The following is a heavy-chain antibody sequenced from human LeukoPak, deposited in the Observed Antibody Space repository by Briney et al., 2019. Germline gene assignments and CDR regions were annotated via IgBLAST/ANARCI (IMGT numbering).Heavy chain of an antibody. CDR1: GYTSTSYG. J-gene: IGHJ5*02. Sequence: ASVKVSCKASGYTSTSYGISWVRQAPGQGLEWMGWISAYNGNTNYAQKLQGRVTMTTDTSTSTAYMELRSLRSDDTAVYYCARDGHKYSSSSTIGFDPWGQGTLVTVSS. CDR3: ARDGHKYSSSSTIGFDP. D-gene: IGHD3-9*01. V-gene: IGHV1-18*01. CDR2: ISAYNGNT.